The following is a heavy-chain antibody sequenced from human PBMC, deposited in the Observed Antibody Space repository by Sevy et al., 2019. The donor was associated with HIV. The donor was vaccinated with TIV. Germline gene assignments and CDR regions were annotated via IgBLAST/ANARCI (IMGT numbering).Heavy chain of an antibody. CDR3: AKGVSTFYGMEV. D-gene: IGHD3-3*02. Sequence: GGSLRLSCAASGFTFSTYTMNWVRQAPGKGLEWVSAISGSGGSTYYADSVKGRFTISRDKSRNTLYLQMNNLRAEDTAVYYCAKGVSTFYGMEVWGQGTTVTVSS. V-gene: IGHV3-23*01. CDR2: ISGSGGST. CDR1: GFTFSTYT. J-gene: IGHJ6*02.